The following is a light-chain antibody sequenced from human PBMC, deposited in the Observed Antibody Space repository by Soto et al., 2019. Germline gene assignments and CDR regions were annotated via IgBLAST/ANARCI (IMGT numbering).Light chain of an antibody. CDR3: QQYGTSLPFT. J-gene: IGKJ2*01. V-gene: IGKV3-20*01. Sequence: ELVLTQSPGTLSLSPGERATLSCRASQSVSSSYLAWYQQKPGQAPRLLIYAASSRATGIPDRFSGSGSGTDVTLTISRLEPEDFAVYFCQQYGTSLPFTFGQGTKVEIK. CDR2: AAS. CDR1: QSVSSSY.